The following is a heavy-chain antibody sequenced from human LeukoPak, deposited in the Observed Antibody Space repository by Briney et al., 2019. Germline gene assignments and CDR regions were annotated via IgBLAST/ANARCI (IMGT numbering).Heavy chain of an antibody. CDR3: ARGGQDYAY. Sequence: LSLTCIVSGYSISSGYYWGWIRQPPGKGLEWVSYISSSANTKSYADSVQGRFTISRDNAQNSLYLQMNSLRAEDTAVYYCARGGQDYAYWGQGTLVTVSS. CDR1: GYSISSGYY. V-gene: IGHV3-11*01. CDR2: ISSSANTK. J-gene: IGHJ4*02. D-gene: IGHD4-17*01.